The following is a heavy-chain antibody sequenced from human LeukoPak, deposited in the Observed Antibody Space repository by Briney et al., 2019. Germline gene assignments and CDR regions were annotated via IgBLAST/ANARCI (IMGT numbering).Heavy chain of an antibody. V-gene: IGHV3-13*01. CDR1: GFTFSSYD. CDR2: IGTAGDT. CDR3: ARGYSGYDVFDY. Sequence: GGSLKLSCAASGFTFSSYDMHWVRQATGKGLEWVSAIGTAGDTYYPGSVKGRFTISRENAKNSLYLQMNSLRAGDTAVYYCARGYSGYDVFDYWGQGTLVTVSS. D-gene: IGHD5-12*01. J-gene: IGHJ4*02.